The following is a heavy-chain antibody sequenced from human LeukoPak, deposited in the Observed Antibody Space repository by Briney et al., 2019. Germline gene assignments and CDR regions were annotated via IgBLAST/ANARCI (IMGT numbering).Heavy chain of an antibody. CDR3: ARRKAATFGMDV. Sequence: SQTLSLTCAISGDSVSSNSATWNWIRQSPSRGLEWLGRTYYRSKWYNDYAVSMKSRITINPDTSKNQFSLQLNSVTPEDTAVCYCARRKAATFGMDVWGQGTTVTVSS. CDR1: GDSVSSNSAT. D-gene: IGHD6-13*01. V-gene: IGHV6-1*01. CDR2: TYYRSKWYN. J-gene: IGHJ6*02.